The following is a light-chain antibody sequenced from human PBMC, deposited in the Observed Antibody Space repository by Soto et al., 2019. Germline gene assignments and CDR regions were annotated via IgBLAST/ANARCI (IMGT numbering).Light chain of an antibody. CDR2: DAS. V-gene: IGKV3-11*01. CDR1: QSVSSY. J-gene: IGKJ1*01. Sequence: EIVLTQSPAPRSWSPGERATPSCRASQSVSSYLAWYQQKPGQAPRLLIYDASNRATGIPARFSGSGSATDFTLTISRLEPEDFAVYYCQQRSNWPTFGQGTQGDIK. CDR3: QQRSNWPT.